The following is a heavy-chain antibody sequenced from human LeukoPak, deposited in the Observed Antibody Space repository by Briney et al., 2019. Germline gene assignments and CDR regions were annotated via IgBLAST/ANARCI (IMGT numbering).Heavy chain of an antibody. CDR1: GFTFSDYY. CDR2: NSGSGGTI. CDR3: ARNQYYGSGNFFDY. J-gene: IGHJ4*02. V-gene: IGHV3-11*01. Sequence: EGSLRLSCVASGFTFSDYYMSWIRQAPGKGLEWLAYNSGSGGTISYADSVEGRFTISRDNAKMSLYLQINSLRAEDTAIYYCARNQYYGSGNFFDYWGQGTLVTVSS. D-gene: IGHD3-10*01.